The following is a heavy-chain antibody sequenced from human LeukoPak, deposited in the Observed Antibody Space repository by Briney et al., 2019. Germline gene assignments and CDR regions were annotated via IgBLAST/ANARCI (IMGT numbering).Heavy chain of an antibody. J-gene: IGHJ5*02. D-gene: IGHD2/OR15-2a*01. Sequence: SETLSLTCSVSGGSMSRTSDCWGWIRQPPGKGLEWIGSIYFGVSTYYTPSLKSRVTISIDTSRNQFSLKLTSVTAADTAVYYCARWGSTASNWFDPWGQGTLVTVSS. CDR1: GGSMSRTSDC. V-gene: IGHV4-39*01. CDR3: ARWGSTASNWFDP. CDR2: IYFGVST.